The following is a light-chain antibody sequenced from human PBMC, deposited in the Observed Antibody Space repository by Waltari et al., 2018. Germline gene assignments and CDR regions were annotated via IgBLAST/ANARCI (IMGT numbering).Light chain of an antibody. J-gene: IGKJ4*02. CDR3: MQALESPS. CDR2: LGS. CDR1: QSLLHSSGYNY. V-gene: IGKV2-28*01. Sequence: EIVMTQSPLSLPVTPGEPASISCRSSQSLLHSSGYNYLTWFLQKPGQSPQLLIYLGSIRAAGVPDRFSGSGAGTDFTLKITRVEADDVGFYYGMQALESPSFGGGTKVEIK.